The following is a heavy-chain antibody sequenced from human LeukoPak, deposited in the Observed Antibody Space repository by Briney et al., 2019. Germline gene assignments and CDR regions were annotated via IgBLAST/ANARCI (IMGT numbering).Heavy chain of an antibody. J-gene: IGHJ5*02. D-gene: IGHD4-17*01. CDR3: AGLHDYGDYGRTSNWFDP. CDR2: IIPIFGTA. CDR1: GGTFSSYA. V-gene: IGHV1-69*06. Sequence: SVKVSCKASGGTFSSYAISWVRQAPGQGLEWMGGIIPIFGTANYAQKFQGRVTMTEDTSTDTAYMELSSLRSEDTAVYYCAGLHDYGDYGRTSNWFDPWGQGTLVTVSS.